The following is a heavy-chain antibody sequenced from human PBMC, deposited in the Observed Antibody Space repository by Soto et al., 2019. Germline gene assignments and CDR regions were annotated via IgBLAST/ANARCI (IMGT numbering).Heavy chain of an antibody. CDR3: ARDLGSGQLLFLYFDY. Sequence: GGSLRLSCAAPGFTFSSYSMNWVRQAPGKGLEWVSSISSSSSYIYYADSVKGRFTISRDNAKNSLYLQMNSLRAEDTAVYYCARDLGSGQLLFLYFDYWGQGTLVTVSS. CDR2: ISSSSSYI. CDR1: GFTFSSYS. V-gene: IGHV3-21*01. J-gene: IGHJ4*02. D-gene: IGHD2-2*01.